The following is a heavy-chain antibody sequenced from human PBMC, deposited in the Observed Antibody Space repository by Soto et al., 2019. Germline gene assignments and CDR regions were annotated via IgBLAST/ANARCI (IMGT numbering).Heavy chain of an antibody. V-gene: IGHV3-30*18. J-gene: IGHJ4*02. CDR1: GFTFSNYG. Sequence: QVQLVESGGGVVQPGRSLRLSCAASGFTFSNYGVHWVRQAPGKGLEWVAVISYDGSNRYYADSVKGRFTISRDNSKNTLYLQMNSLRAEDTAVYYCAKERSTGWYYFDYWGQGTLVTVSS. CDR2: ISYDGSNR. D-gene: IGHD6-19*01. CDR3: AKERSTGWYYFDY.